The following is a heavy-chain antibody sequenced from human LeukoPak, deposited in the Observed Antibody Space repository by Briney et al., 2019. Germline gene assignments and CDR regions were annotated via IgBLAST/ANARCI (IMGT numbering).Heavy chain of an antibody. J-gene: IGHJ5*02. D-gene: IGHD1-26*01. CDR2: IYYTGST. V-gene: IGHV4-30-4*01. CDR3: ARETYSGSYYWFDP. CDR1: GGSISSGDYY. Sequence: PSETLSLTCTVSGGSISSGDYYWSWIRQPPGKGLEWIGYIYYTGSTSYKPSLKNRVIILVDTSKNQFSLKLSSVTAADTAVYYCARETYSGSYYWFDPWGQGTLVTVSS.